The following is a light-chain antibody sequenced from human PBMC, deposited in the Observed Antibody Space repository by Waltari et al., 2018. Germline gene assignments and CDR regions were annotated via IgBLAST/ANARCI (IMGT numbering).Light chain of an antibody. J-gene: IGLJ3*02. CDR2: TND. V-gene: IGLV1-44*01. CDR3: ATWDDRLNGWV. Sequence: QSVLTQPPSASGTPGQRVTISCSGSTSNIAVNTVNWYQHLPGSAPNLLIYTNDQRPSGVPDRVSGAKSGTSASLAISGLQSDDEGHYYCATWDDRLNGWVFGGGTKLTVL. CDR1: TSNIAVNT.